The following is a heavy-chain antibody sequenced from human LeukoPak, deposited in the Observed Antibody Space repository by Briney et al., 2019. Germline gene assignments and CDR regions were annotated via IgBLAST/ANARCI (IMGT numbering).Heavy chain of an antibody. J-gene: IGHJ4*02. CDR3: ARDSSGYYHGNYFDY. V-gene: IGHV3-33*01. Sequence: GGSLRLSCAASGFTFSSYGMHWVRQAPGKGLEWVAVIWYDGSNKYYADSVKGRFTISRDNSKNTLYLQMNSLRAEDTAVCYCARDSSGYYHGNYFDYWGQGTLVTVSS. CDR2: IWYDGSNK. D-gene: IGHD3-22*01. CDR1: GFTFSSYG.